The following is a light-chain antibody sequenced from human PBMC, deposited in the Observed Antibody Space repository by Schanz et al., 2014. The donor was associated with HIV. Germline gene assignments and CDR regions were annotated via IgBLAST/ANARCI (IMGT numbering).Light chain of an antibody. CDR3: QQYGSSPPFT. Sequence: EIVLTQSPGSLSLSPGGRATLSCGASQSVTSRYLAWYKQKHGQAPRLLIFDASIRATGIPDRFSGSGSGTDFTLTISRLEPEDSAVYYCQQYGSSPPFTFGPGTKVDIK. CDR1: QSVTSRY. J-gene: IGKJ3*01. CDR2: DAS. V-gene: IGKV3-20*01.